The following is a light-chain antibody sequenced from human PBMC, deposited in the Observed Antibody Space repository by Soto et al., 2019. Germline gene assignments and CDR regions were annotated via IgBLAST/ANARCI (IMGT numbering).Light chain of an antibody. CDR1: QNISNY. J-gene: IGKJ1*01. Sequence: GVSQSAAPLSLSQGNRATLSCRASQNISNYLIWYQQKPGQAPRLIIYDVSNRATGIPARFSGSGSGTDFTLTISSLEPEDVTVYYCQQRSNWLRTFAQGTKVDI. CDR3: QQRSNWLRT. CDR2: DVS. V-gene: IGKV3-11*01.